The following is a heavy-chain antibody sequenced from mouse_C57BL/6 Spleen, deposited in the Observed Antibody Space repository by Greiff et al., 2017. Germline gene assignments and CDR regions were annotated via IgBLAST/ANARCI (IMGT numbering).Heavy chain of an antibody. J-gene: IGHJ3*01. CDR3: VGGSSDAWFAY. Sequence: GGGLVQPKGSLKLSCAASGFSFNTYAMNWVRQAPGKGLEWVARIRSKSNNYATYYADSVKDRFTISRDDSESMLYLQMNNLKTEDTAMYYCVGGSSDAWFAYWGQGTLVTVSA. V-gene: IGHV10-1*01. CDR2: IRSKSNNYAT. D-gene: IGHD1-1*01. CDR1: GFSFNTYA.